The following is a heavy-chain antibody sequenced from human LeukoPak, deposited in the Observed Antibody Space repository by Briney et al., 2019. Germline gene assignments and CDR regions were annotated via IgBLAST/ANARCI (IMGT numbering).Heavy chain of an antibody. CDR1: GFTFSTYW. CDR3: ARVNYGDYERMYYYYMDV. Sequence: AGGSLRLSCVASGFTFSTYWMSWVRQAPGKGLEWVANIKQDGSEKYYVDSVKGRFTVSRENAKNSLDLQMNSLRAEDTAVYYCARVNYGDYERMYYYYMDVWGTGTTVTVSS. J-gene: IGHJ6*03. CDR2: IKQDGSEK. V-gene: IGHV3-7*01. D-gene: IGHD4-17*01.